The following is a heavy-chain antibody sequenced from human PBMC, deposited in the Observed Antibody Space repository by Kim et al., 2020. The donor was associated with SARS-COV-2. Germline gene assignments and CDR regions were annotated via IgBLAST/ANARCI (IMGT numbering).Heavy chain of an antibody. J-gene: IGHJ4*02. CDR2: IWYDGSNK. CDR3: AKDRVKVNYDIWGSGQEFDY. D-gene: IGHD3-10*01. CDR1: GFTFSSYA. V-gene: IGHV3-33*06. Sequence: GGSLRLSCAASGFTFSSYAMHWVRQAPGKGLEWVAVIWYDGSNKYYADSVKGRFTISRDNSKNTLYLQMNSLRAEDTAVYYCAKDRVKVNYDIWGSGQEFDYWGQGTLVTVSS.